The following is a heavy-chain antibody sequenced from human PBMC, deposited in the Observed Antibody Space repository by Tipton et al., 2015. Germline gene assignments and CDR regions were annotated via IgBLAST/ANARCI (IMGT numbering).Heavy chain of an antibody. D-gene: IGHD3-10*01. J-gene: IGHJ4*02. CDR1: GGSISSSSYY. Sequence: TLSLTCTVSGGSISSSSYYWGWIRQPPGKGLEWIGTIYYSGSTYYNPSLKSRVTISVDTSKNQFSLKLSSVTAADTAMYYCAGQYYYGSGSYDYWGQGTLVTVSS. CDR2: IYYSGST. CDR3: AGQYYYGSGSYDY. V-gene: IGHV4-39*01.